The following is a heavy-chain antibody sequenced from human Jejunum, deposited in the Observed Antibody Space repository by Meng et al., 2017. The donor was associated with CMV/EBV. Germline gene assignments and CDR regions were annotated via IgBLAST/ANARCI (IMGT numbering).Heavy chain of an antibody. Sequence: VQLVESGGGLVKPGGSLGLSCASSGFTFSDAWMSWIRQIQGKGLEWIGEISHGGITNYNPSLKSRVTLLIDTSNNQFSLKLSSVTAADTAVYYCGMERVNWGQGILVTVSS. J-gene: IGHJ4*02. V-gene: IGHV4-34*08. CDR2: ISHGGIT. CDR1: GFTFSDAW. CDR3: GMERVN. D-gene: IGHD1-1*01.